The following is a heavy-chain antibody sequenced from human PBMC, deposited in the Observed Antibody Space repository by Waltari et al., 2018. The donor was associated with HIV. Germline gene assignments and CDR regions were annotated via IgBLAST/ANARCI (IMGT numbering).Heavy chain of an antibody. V-gene: IGHV4-59*01. Sequence: QVQLQESGPGLVKPSGTLSLSCVVSGDSMKASFWTWIRQPPERGLEDIAYIRDNGQTNYSPSFKSPVVLSIDTSKNQVSLKLHSVTTADTGVYYCAKMSAIAPGTPGRVDHWGRGALVTVSS. CDR2: IRDNGQT. CDR1: GDSMKASF. CDR3: AKMSAIAPGTPGRVDH. D-gene: IGHD2-21*01. J-gene: IGHJ5*02.